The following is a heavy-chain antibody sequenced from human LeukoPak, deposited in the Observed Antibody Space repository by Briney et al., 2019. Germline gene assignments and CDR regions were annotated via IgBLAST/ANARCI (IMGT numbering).Heavy chain of an antibody. Sequence: QPGGSLRLSCSASGFTFNTYTMHWVRQAPGKGLEYVSAISSNGDTTYYADSVRDRFTISRDNSKNTPYLQLSSLRTEDTAVYYCVKGQIDYWGQGTLVTVSS. V-gene: IGHV3-64D*09. J-gene: IGHJ4*02. CDR2: ISSNGDTT. CDR1: GFTFNTYT. CDR3: VKGQIDY.